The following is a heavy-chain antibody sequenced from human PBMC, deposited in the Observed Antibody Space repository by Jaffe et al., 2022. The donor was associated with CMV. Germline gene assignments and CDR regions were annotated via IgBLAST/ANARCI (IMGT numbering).Heavy chain of an antibody. Sequence: QVQLVQSGAEVKKPGASVKVSCKASGYTFTSYYMHWVRQAPGQGLEWMGIINPSGGSTSYAQKFQGRVTMTRDTSTSTVYMELSSLRSEDTAVYYCAREAAYYDSSGYKLNAFDIWGQGTMVTVSS. CDR3: AREAAYYDSSGYKLNAFDI. CDR1: GYTFTSYY. CDR2: INPSGGST. J-gene: IGHJ3*02. D-gene: IGHD3-22*01. V-gene: IGHV1-46*01.